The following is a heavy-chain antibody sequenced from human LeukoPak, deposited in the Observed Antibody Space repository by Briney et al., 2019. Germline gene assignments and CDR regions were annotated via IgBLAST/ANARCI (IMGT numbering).Heavy chain of an antibody. Sequence: PGRSLRLSCAASGFTFSSYAVHWARQAPGKGLEWVAVISYDGSNKYYADSVKGRFTISRDNSKNTLYLQMNSLRAEDTAVYYCARDQSYYYDSSGYPDYWGQGTLVTVSS. CDR3: ARDQSYYYDSSGYPDY. CDR2: ISYDGSNK. V-gene: IGHV3-30-3*01. J-gene: IGHJ4*02. D-gene: IGHD3-22*01. CDR1: GFTFSSYA.